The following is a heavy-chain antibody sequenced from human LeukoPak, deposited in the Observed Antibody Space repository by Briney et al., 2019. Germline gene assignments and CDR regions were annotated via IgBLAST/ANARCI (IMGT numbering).Heavy chain of an antibody. CDR2: IKQGGSEK. CDR1: GFTFSNYW. CDR3: AREVATTYFDY. Sequence: GGSLRLSCAASGFTFSNYWMSWVRQAPGKGLEWVANIKQGGSEKFYVDSVKGRFTISRDNAKNSLYLQMSSLRAEDTAVYYCAREVATTYFDYWGQGTLVTVSS. V-gene: IGHV3-7*01. J-gene: IGHJ4*02. D-gene: IGHD5-24*01.